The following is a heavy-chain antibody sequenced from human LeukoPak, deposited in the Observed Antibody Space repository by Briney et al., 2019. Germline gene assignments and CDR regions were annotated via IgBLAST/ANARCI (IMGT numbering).Heavy chain of an antibody. J-gene: IGHJ1*01. CDR1: GFTFSRYW. CDR3: ATGTYYDSRGYYTFGH. CDR2: INGDGSTT. V-gene: IGHV3-74*01. Sequence: GGSLRLSCAASGFTFSRYWTHWVRQAPGKGLVWVSRINGDGSTTSYADSVKGGFTISRDNAKNTLYLQMNSLRAEDTAVYYCATGTYYDSRGYYTFGHWGQGTLVTVSS. D-gene: IGHD3-22*01.